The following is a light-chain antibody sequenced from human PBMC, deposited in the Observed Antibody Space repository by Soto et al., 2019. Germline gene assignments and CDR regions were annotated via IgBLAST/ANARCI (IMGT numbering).Light chain of an antibody. J-gene: IGKJ5*01. CDR3: QQRSNWPPVT. CDR2: DVS. CDR1: QGVTTN. V-gene: IGKV3-15*01. Sequence: EIVMTQSPGTLSLSPEERATLSCRAGQGVTTNFAWYQQKSGQSPRLLIYDVSIRATGVPARFSGTGSGTEFTLTISSLQHADFGVYYCQQRSNWPPVTFGQGTRLEIK.